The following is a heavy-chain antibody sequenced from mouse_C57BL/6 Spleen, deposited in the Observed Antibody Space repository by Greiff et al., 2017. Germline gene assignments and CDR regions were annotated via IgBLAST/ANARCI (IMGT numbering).Heavy chain of an antibody. CDR1: GYSFTGYY. CDR3: ARGDKAYWYFDV. J-gene: IGHJ1*03. CDR2: INPSTGGT. Sequence: EVMLVESGPELVKPGASVKISCKASGYSFTGYYMNWVKQSPEKSLEWIGEINPSTGGTTYNQKFKAKATLTVDKSSSTAYMQLKSLTSEDSAVYYCARGDKAYWYFDVWGTGTTVTVSS. V-gene: IGHV1-42*01.